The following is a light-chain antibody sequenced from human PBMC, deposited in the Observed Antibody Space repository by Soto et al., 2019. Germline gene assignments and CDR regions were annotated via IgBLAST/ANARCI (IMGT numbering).Light chain of an antibody. CDR2: SNN. V-gene: IGLV1-44*01. CDR3: AAWDDSLNEV. J-gene: IGLJ1*01. Sequence: QSALTQPPSASGTPGQRVTISCSGSSFNIGSNTVNWYQQLPGTAPKLLIYSNNQRPSGVPDRFSGSKSGTSASLAISGLQSEDEADYYCAAWDDSLNEVFGTGTKVTVL. CDR1: SFNIGSNT.